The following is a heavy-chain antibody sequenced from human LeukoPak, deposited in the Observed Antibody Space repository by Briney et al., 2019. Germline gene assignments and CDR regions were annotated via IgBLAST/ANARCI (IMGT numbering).Heavy chain of an antibody. CDR3: ARDTNLRDSFDI. V-gene: IGHV4-61*01. D-gene: IGHD2-8*01. J-gene: IGHJ3*02. CDR1: GGSISISSYY. Sequence: PSETLSLTCTVSGGSISISSYYWSWIRQSPGKGLEWIGYVFYSGKTDYSPSLRSRVSMSVDTSKNQFSLKVTSVTAADTAVYYCARDTNLRDSFDIWGQGTMVTVSS. CDR2: VFYSGKT.